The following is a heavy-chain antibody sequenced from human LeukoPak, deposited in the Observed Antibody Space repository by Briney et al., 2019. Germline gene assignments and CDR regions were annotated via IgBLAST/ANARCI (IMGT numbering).Heavy chain of an antibody. CDR3: ARWGRGYDSSGYYSY. Sequence: PSAESLTLSCVASGFTFSSNVVRWVRQAPGKGLEWVRVIRGSGGKTQHADSVKGRFTISRDNSKNTLYLQMNSLRGEDTAIYYCARWGRGYDSSGYYSYWGQGTLVTVSS. V-gene: IGHV3-23*01. D-gene: IGHD3-22*01. CDR1: GFTFSSNV. J-gene: IGHJ4*02. CDR2: IRGSGGKT.